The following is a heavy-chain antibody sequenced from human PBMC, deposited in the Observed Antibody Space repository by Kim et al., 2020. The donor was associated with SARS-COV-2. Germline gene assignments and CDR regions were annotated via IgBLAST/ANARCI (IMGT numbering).Heavy chain of an antibody. CDR3: ASDSSGYLLDVGYFVL. CDR2: IYYSGST. V-gene: IGHV4-59*01. CDR1: GGSISSYY. J-gene: IGHJ2*01. Sequence: SETLSLTCTVSGGSISSYYWSWIRQPPGKGLEWIGYIYYSGSTNYNPSLKSRVTISVDTSKNQFSLKLSSVTAADTAVYYCASDSSGYLLDVGYFVLWGRCTLVTVSS. D-gene: IGHD3-22*01.